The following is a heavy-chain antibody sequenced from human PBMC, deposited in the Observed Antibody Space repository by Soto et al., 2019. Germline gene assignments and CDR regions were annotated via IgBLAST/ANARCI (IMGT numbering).Heavy chain of an antibody. CDR1: GGTFSSYT. CDR2: IIPILGIA. J-gene: IGHJ5*02. CDR3: ARATLCSQPPFP. Sequence: QVQLVQSGAEVKKPGSSVKVSCKASGGTFSSYTISWVRQAPGQGLEWMGRIIPILGIANYAQKFQGRVTITADKSTSTAYMELSSLISEDTAVHYCARATLCSQPPFPWGQGTLVTVSS. V-gene: IGHV1-69*02. D-gene: IGHD6-13*01.